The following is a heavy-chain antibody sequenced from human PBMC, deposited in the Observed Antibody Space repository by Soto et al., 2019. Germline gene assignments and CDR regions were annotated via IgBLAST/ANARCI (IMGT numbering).Heavy chain of an antibody. Sequence: GESLKISCAASGFTFSSYSMNWVRQAPGKGLEWVSYISSSSSTIFYADSVKGRFTISRDNAKSSLYLQMNSLRAEDTALYYCARDPYTSGWFGSSFDSWGQGTLVTVSS. J-gene: IGHJ4*02. D-gene: IGHD6-19*01. V-gene: IGHV3-48*01. CDR2: ISSSSSTI. CDR1: GFTFSSYS. CDR3: ARDPYTSGWFGSSFDS.